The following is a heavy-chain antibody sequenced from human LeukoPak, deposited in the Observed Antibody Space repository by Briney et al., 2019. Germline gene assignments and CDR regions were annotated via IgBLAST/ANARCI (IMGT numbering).Heavy chain of an antibody. V-gene: IGHV4-59*01. J-gene: IGHJ6*03. D-gene: IGHD2-2*01. CDR3: ARDQGSTRRYYYYTDV. CDR1: GGSISSYY. CDR2: IYYSGST. Sequence: RPSETLSLTCTVSGGSISSYYWSWIRQPPGKGLEWIGYIYYSGSTNYNPSLKSRVTISVDTSKNQFSLKLSSVTAADTAVYYCARDQGSTRRYYYYTDVWGKGTTVTVSS.